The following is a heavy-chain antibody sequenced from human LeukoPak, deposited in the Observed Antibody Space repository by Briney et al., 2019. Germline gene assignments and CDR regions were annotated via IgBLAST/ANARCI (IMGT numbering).Heavy chain of an antibody. CDR2: IIPIFGTA. Sequence: ASVKVSCKASGYTFTGYYMHWVRQAPGQGLEWMGGIIPIFGTANYAQKFQGRVTITADESTSTAYMELSSLRSEDTAVYYCARGRLGGYYGSGAPDYWGQGTLVTVSS. J-gene: IGHJ4*02. CDR3: ARGRLGGYYGSGAPDY. V-gene: IGHV1-69*13. CDR1: GYTFTGYY. D-gene: IGHD3-10*01.